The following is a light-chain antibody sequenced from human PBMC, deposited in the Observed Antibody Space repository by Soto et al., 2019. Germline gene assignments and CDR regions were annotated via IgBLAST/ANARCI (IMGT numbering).Light chain of an antibody. V-gene: IGKV1-5*03. CDR1: QSISPW. CDR3: QQYNSRPYT. CDR2: RAS. J-gene: IGKJ2*01. Sequence: DIQMTQSPSTLSAYVGERVTITCRASQSISPWLAWYQKNPGKAPNLLIYRASNLQTGVPSRFSGSASGTEFTLTINSLQPDDFATYYCQQYNSRPYTFGQGTKLEIE.